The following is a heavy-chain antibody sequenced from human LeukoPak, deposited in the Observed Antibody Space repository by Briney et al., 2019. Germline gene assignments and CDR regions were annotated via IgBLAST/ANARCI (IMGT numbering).Heavy chain of an antibody. CDR2: ISAYNGNT. Sequence: ASVKVSCKASGYTFTSYGISWVRQAPGQGLEWMGWISAYNGNTNYAQKLQGRVTMTTDTSTSTAYMELRSLRSDDTAVYYCARDWSYCSSTSCRNLSWFDPWGQGTLVTVSS. D-gene: IGHD2-2*01. CDR3: ARDWSYCSSTSCRNLSWFDP. V-gene: IGHV1-18*01. CDR1: GYTFTSYG. J-gene: IGHJ5*02.